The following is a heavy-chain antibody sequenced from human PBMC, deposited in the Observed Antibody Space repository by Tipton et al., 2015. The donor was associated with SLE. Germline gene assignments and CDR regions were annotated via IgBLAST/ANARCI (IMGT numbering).Heavy chain of an antibody. CDR1: GGSISSGGYY. V-gene: IGHV4-61*02. Sequence: LSCTVSGGSISSGGYYWSWIRQHPGKGLEWIGRIYTSGSTNYNPSLKSRVTISVDTSKNQFSLKLSSVTAADTAVYYCAASRNYCSSTSCYFVWGQGTLVTVSS. CDR2: IYTSGST. D-gene: IGHD2-2*01. J-gene: IGHJ4*02. CDR3: AASRNYCSSTSCYFV.